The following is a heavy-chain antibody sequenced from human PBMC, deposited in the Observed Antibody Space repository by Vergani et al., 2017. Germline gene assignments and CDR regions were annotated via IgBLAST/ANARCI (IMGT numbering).Heavy chain of an antibody. CDR3: TRGWYYDSIAYWAY. J-gene: IGHJ4*02. CDR1: GYTFTSFY. V-gene: IGHV1-46*03. CDR2: INPSGGST. Sequence: QVQLVQSGAEVKKPGASVKVSCKASGYTFTSFYMHWVRQALGQGLEWMGIINPSGGSTSYSQKFQDRVTMTRDTATSTVYMKLRSLRSEDTAVYYCTRGWYYDSIAYWAYWGQGTLVTVSS. D-gene: IGHD3-22*01.